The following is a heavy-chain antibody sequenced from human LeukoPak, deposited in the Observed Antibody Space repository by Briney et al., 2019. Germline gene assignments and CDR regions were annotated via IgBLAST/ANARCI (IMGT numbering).Heavy chain of an antibody. Sequence: GCPRLSPAASVVTLTGDSMNWGRESPGQGLGGWSSISSSSSYIYYADTVKGRFTISRDNAKNSLYLQMKSLRAEDTAVYYCARLRSGPGAEYFQHWGQGTLVTVSS. V-gene: IGHV3-21*01. J-gene: IGHJ1*01. D-gene: IGHD6-19*01. CDR3: ARLRSGPGAEYFQH. CDR2: ISSSSSYI. CDR1: VVTLTGDS.